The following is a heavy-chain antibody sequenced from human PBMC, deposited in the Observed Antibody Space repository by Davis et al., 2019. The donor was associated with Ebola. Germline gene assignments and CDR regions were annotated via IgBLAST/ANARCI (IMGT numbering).Heavy chain of an antibody. J-gene: IGHJ4*02. CDR2: INPNSGGT. CDR1: GYTFTGYY. Sequence: ASVKVSCKASGYTFTGYYMHWVRQAPGQGLEWMGWINPNSGGTNYAQKFQGRVTMTRDTSISTAYMELSRLRSDDTAVYYCARARRLLTVTLDYWGQGTLVTVSS. CDR3: ARARRLLTVTLDY. V-gene: IGHV1-2*02. D-gene: IGHD4-17*01.